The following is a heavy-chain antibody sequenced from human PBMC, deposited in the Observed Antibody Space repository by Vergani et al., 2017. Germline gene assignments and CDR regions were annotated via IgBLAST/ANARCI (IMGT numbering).Heavy chain of an antibody. CDR1: GFTFDDYA. Sequence: EVQLVESGGGLVQPGRSLRLFCAASGFTFDDYAMHWVRQAPGKGLEWVSGISWNSGSIGYADSVKGRFTISRDNAKNSLYLQMNSLRAEDMALYYCAKDVRGSYYYGMDVWGQGTTVTVSS. CDR3: AKDVRGSYYYGMDV. V-gene: IGHV3-9*03. CDR2: ISWNSGSI. J-gene: IGHJ6*02.